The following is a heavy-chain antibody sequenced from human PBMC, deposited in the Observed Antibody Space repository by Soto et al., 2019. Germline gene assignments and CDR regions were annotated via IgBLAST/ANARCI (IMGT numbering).Heavy chain of an antibody. CDR2: IYYSGST. CDR3: AREGYYDTSGYPRYYYDGMDV. V-gene: IGHV4-59*01. Sequence: PSETLSLTCTVSGGSISSYCWSWIRQPPWKGLEWIGYIYYSGSTNYNPSLKSRVTISVHTSKKQFSLNLSSVTAADTAVYYCAREGYYDTSGYPRYYYDGMDVWGQGTTVT. D-gene: IGHD3-22*01. CDR1: GGSISSYC. J-gene: IGHJ6*02.